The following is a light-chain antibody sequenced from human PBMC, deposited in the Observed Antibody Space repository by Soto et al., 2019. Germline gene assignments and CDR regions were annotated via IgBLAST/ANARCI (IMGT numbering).Light chain of an antibody. CDR2: DAS. J-gene: IGKJ2*01. CDR1: QSISSW. V-gene: IGKV1-5*01. CDR3: QQYNSYPYT. Sequence: DIQMTQSPSTLSASVGDRVTITCRASQSISSWLAWYQQKPGKAPKLLIYDASSLESGVPSRFSGSGSGTEFTLTISSLQPDDFGTYYCQQYNSYPYTFGQGTKVDIX.